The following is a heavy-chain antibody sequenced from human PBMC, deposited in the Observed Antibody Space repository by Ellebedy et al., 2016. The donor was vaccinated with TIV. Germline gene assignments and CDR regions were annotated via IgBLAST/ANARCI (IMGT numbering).Heavy chain of an antibody. Sequence: GESLKISCAASGFTFSSYAMSWVRQAPGKGLEWVSAISGSGGSTYYADSVKGRFTIPRDNSKNTLYLQMNSLRAEDTAVYYCARDKGAITTTLYLDHWGQGTLVTVSS. D-gene: IGHD1-1*01. CDR1: GFTFSSYA. CDR3: ARDKGAITTTLYLDH. V-gene: IGHV3-23*01. CDR2: ISGSGGST. J-gene: IGHJ4*02.